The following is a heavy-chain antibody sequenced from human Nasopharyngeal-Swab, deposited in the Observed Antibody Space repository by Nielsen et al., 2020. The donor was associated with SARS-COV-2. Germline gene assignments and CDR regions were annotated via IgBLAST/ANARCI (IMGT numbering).Heavy chain of an antibody. D-gene: IGHD5-24*01. J-gene: IGHJ6*03. V-gene: IGHV1-69*10. Sequence: SVKVSCKTSGGTFSSYGISWFRQAPGQGLEWMGGIIPILPITNYAQKFQDRVAITADKSTSTAYMELSSLRSEDTAAYYCARGGWLRKDYYYSYYYMDVWGKGTTVTVSS. CDR2: IIPILPIT. CDR1: GGTFSSYG. CDR3: ARGGWLRKDYYYSYYYMDV.